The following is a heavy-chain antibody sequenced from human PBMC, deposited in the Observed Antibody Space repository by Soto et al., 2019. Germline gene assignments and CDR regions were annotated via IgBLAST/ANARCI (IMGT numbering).Heavy chain of an antibody. V-gene: IGHV1-3*01. CDR3: ARDPYYASSGPTVDCMDV. J-gene: IGHJ6*02. CDR2: INAGNGNT. D-gene: IGHD3-22*01. Sequence: ASENVSFKASGSTFPSYAMHLGRQAPGQRLEWMGWINAGNGNTKYSQKFQGRVTITRDTSASTAYMELSSLRSEDTAVYYCARDPYYASSGPTVDCMDVWGQGITGTV. CDR1: GSTFPSYA.